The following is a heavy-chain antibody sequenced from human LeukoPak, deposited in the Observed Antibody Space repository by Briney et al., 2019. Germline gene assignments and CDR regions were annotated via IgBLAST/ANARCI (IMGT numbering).Heavy chain of an antibody. CDR1: GGSIRSYY. V-gene: IGHV4-59*08. CDR3: ARHYVDEWSYAFDT. J-gene: IGHJ3*02. CDR2: IYYSGST. D-gene: IGHD1-26*01. Sequence: PSETLSLTCTVSGGSIRSYYWSWIRQPPGKGLEWIGYIYYSGSTNYNPSLKSRVTISVDTSKNQFSLKLSSVTAADTAVYYCARHYVDEWSYAFDTWGQGTMVTVSS.